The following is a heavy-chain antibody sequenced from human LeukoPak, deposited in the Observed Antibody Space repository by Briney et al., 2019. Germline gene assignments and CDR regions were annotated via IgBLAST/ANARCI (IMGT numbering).Heavy chain of an antibody. Sequence: GRSLRLSCAASGFTFSSYAMHWVRQAPGKGLEWVAVISYDGSNKYYADSVKGRFTISRDNSKNTLYLQMNSLRAGDTAVYYCASSWYSTTPDYWGQGTLVAVSS. CDR3: ASSWYSTTPDY. J-gene: IGHJ4*02. CDR1: GFTFSSYA. D-gene: IGHD6-13*01. V-gene: IGHV3-30*04. CDR2: ISYDGSNK.